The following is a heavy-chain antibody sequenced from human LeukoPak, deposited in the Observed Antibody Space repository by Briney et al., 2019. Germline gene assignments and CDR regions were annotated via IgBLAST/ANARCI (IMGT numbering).Heavy chain of an antibody. CDR2: IHYNGNT. V-gene: IGHV4-39*07. D-gene: IGHD3-22*01. CDR3: ARDVRDSSGFYLRAFDY. J-gene: IGHJ4*02. Sequence: SETLSLTCTVSGGSIRSFDNYWVWIRQPPGKELEWIGGIHYNGNTYYYPSLKSRVTISVDTSKNQFSLGLSSVTAADTAVYYCARDVRDSSGFYLRAFDYWGQGTLVTVSS. CDR1: GGSIRSFDNY.